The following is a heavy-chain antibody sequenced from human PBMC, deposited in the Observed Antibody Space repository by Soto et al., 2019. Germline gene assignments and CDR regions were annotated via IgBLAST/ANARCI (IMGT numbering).Heavy chain of an antibody. V-gene: IGHV1-2*04. CDR3: ARGFANWYFDL. D-gene: IGHD3-16*01. J-gene: IGHJ2*01. Sequence: QVQLVQSGAEVKKPGASVKVSCKASGYTFTGYYMHWVRQAPGQGLEWMGWINPNSGGTNYAQKVQGWVTMTRDTSISTAYMELSRLRSDDTAVYYCARGFANWYFDLWGRGTLVTVSS. CDR2: INPNSGGT. CDR1: GYTFTGYY.